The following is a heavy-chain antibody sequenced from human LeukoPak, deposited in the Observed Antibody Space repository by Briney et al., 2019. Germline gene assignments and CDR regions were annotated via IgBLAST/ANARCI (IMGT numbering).Heavy chain of an antibody. D-gene: IGHD3-22*01. CDR1: GGSISSYY. J-gene: IGHJ5*02. CDR2: IYYSGST. Sequence: SETLSLTCTVSGGSISSYYWSWIRQPPGKGLEWIGYIYYSGSTNYNPSLKSRVTISVDTSKNQFSLKLSSVTAADTAVYDCARHENYYDFSWGQGTLVTVSS. V-gene: IGHV4-59*08. CDR3: ARHENYYDFS.